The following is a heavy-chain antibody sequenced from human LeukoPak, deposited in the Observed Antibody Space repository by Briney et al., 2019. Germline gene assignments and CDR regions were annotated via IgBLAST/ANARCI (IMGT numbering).Heavy chain of an antibody. CDR3: ANGPWRY. CDR2: ISYDGSNK. CDR1: GSTFSSYG. J-gene: IGHJ4*02. Sequence: GGSLRLSCAASGSTFSSYGMHWVRQAPGKGLEWVAVISYDGSNKYYADSVKGRFTISRDNSKNTLYLQMNSLRAEDTAVYYCANGPWRYWGQGTLVTVSS. V-gene: IGHV3-30*18.